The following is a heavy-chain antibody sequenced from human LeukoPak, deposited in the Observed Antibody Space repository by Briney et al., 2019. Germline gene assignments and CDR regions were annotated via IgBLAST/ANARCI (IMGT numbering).Heavy chain of an antibody. D-gene: IGHD2-2*02. CDR1: GYTFTGYY. Sequence: ASVKVSCKASGYTFTGYYMHWVRQAPGQGLEWMGWINPNSGGTNYAQKFQGRVTMTRDTSISTAYMELSRLRSDDTAVYYCARSGPRCCSSTSCYTAPDSDYWGQGTLVTVSS. J-gene: IGHJ4*02. V-gene: IGHV1-2*02. CDR2: INPNSGGT. CDR3: ARSGPRCCSSTSCYTAPDSDY.